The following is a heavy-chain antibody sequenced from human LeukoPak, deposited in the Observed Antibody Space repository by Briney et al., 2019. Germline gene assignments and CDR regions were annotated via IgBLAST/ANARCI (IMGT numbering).Heavy chain of an antibody. D-gene: IGHD5-24*01. J-gene: IGHJ4*02. Sequence: SETLSLTCTVSGGSISSYYWSWVRQPPGKGLEWIGYIYYSGSTNYNPSLKSRVTISVDTSKNQFSLKLSSVTAADTAVYYCASATDDYFDYWGQGTLVTVSS. CDR1: GGSISSYY. CDR2: IYYSGST. CDR3: ASATDDYFDY. V-gene: IGHV4-59*08.